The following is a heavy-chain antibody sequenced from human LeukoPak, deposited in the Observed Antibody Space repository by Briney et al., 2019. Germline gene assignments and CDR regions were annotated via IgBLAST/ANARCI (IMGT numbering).Heavy chain of an antibody. CDR2: ISWSSNTM. CDR3: TRDLVEYVSGRYHYHGMDV. CDR1: GFTFSTYA. D-gene: IGHD3-10*01. J-gene: IGHJ6*02. Sequence: AGGSLTLSCAASGFTFSTYAMSWVPQAPGKGLEGVSYISWSSNTMDYADSVQGGFTISRDNAKNSLYLQMNSLRDEDTAVYYCTRDLVEYVSGRYHYHGMDVWGQGTTVTVSS. V-gene: IGHV3-48*02.